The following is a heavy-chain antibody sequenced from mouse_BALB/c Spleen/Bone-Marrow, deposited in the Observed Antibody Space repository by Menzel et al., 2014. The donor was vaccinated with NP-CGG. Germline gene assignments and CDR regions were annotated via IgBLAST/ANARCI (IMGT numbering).Heavy chain of an antibody. CDR3: ARGVTTATWYFDV. J-gene: IGHJ1*01. CDR2: IDTANGNT. V-gene: IGHV14-3*02. CDR1: GFNIKDTY. D-gene: IGHD1-2*01. Sequence: VQLQQSGAELVKPGASVKLSCTASGFNIKDTYMHWVKQRPEEGLEWIGRIDTANGNTKYEPKFQGKATITEDTESNTSPLQLSSLTPQYPPFSSCARGVTTATWYFDVWGPVPTVTVSP.